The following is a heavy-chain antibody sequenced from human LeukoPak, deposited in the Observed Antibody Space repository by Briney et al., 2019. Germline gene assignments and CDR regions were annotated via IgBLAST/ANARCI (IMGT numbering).Heavy chain of an antibody. J-gene: IGHJ4*02. V-gene: IGHV3-74*01. CDR3: AKQSAGSAAWYSLYYDF. D-gene: IGHD6-13*01. CDR1: GLTFSSHW. Sequence: QPGGSLRLSCAASGLTFSSHWMHWVRQAPGKGLVWVSRITNDGSSTTYADSVKGRFTISRDNAKNMLYLQVNSLRAEDTAVYFCAKQSAGSAAWYSLYYDFWGQGTLVTVSS. CDR2: ITNDGSST.